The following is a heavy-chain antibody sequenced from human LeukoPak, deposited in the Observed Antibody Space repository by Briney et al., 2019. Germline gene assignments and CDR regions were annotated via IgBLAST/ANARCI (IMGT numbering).Heavy chain of an antibody. D-gene: IGHD3-10*01. CDR2: INHSGST. CDR3: ARKGYYGSGSYYNDDY. Sequence: PSETLSLTCTVSGGSISSSSYYWSWIRQPPGKGLEWIGEINHSGSTNYNPSLKSRVTISVDTSKNQFSLKLSSVTAADTAVYYCARKGYYGSGSYYNDDYWGQGTLVTVSS. V-gene: IGHV4-39*07. CDR1: GGSISSSSYY. J-gene: IGHJ4*02.